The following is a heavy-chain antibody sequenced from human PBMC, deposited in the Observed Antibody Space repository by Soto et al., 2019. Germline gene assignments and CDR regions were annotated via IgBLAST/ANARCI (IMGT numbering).Heavy chain of an antibody. V-gene: IGHV1-69*13. CDR1: GGTFSSYA. Sequence: SVKVSCKASGGTFSSYAISWVRQAPGQGLEWMGGIIPIFGTANYAQKFQGRVTITADESTSTAYMELSSLRSEDTAVYYCARDIVVVVAATPNSNYYYYGMDVWGQGTTFTVS. CDR3: ARDIVVVVAATPNSNYYYYGMDV. J-gene: IGHJ6*02. D-gene: IGHD2-15*01. CDR2: IIPIFGTA.